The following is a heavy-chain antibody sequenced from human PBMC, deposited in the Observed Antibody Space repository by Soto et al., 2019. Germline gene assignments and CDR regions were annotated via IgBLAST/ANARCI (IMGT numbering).Heavy chain of an antibody. CDR3: ARDRFWEQHLPRNCFDP. D-gene: IGHD6-13*01. V-gene: IGHV3-33*01. CDR1: GFTFSGYG. J-gene: IGHJ5*02. Sequence: GGSLRLSSAASGFTFSGYGMHWVRQAPGKGLEWVAVIWYDGSNKYYADSVKGRFTISRDNSKNTLYLQMNSLRAEDTAVYYCARDRFWEQHLPRNCFDPWGQGTLVTVSS. CDR2: IWYDGSNK.